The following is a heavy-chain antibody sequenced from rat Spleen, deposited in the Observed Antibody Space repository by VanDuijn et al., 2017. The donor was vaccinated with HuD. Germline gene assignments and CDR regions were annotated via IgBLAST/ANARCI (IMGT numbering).Heavy chain of an antibody. J-gene: IGHJ3*01. CDR1: GFTLSDHY. Sequence: EVQLVESDGGLVQPGRSLKLSCAASGFTLSDHYMAWVRQTPTKGLEWVATISYDGGRTYYRDSVKGRFTISRDNAKSTLYLQMDSLRSEDTATYYGVRPAGTVVPNWFVHWGQGTLVTVSP. D-gene: IGHD1-1*01. CDR2: ISYDGGRT. CDR3: VRPAGTVVPNWFVH. V-gene: IGHV5-29*01.